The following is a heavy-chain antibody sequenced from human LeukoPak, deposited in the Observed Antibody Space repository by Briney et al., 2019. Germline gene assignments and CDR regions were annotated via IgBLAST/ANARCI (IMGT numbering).Heavy chain of an antibody. CDR2: INPNSGGT. D-gene: IGHD2-15*01. Sequence: GASVKVSCKASGYTFTGYYMHWVRQAPGQGLEWMGWINPNSGGTSYAQKFQGRVTMTRDMSTSTVYMELSSLRSEDTAVYYCATDMVGYCSGDRCYSEAYWGQGTLVTVSS. CDR1: GYTFTGYY. J-gene: IGHJ4*02. V-gene: IGHV1-2*02. CDR3: ATDMVGYCSGDRCYSEAY.